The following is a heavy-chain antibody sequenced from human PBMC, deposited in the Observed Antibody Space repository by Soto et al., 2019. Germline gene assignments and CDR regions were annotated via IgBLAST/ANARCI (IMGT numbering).Heavy chain of an antibody. CDR2: IIPIFGTA. Sequence: SVKVSCKASGGTFSSYAISWVRQAPGQGLEWMGGIIPIFGTANYAQKFQGRVTITADESTSTAYMELSSLRSEDTAVYYCARGISSSDVRYYYYGMDVWGQGTTVTVSS. V-gene: IGHV1-69*13. J-gene: IGHJ6*02. D-gene: IGHD6-6*01. CDR1: GGTFSSYA. CDR3: ARGISSSDVRYYYYGMDV.